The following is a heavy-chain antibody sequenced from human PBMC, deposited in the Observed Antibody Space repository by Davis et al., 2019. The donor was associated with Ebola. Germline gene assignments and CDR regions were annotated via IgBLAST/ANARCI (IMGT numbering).Heavy chain of an antibody. CDR1: GGFVSSGGYS. D-gene: IGHD3-22*01. Sequence: SETLSLTCAVSGGFVSSGGYSWSWIRQHPGKGLEWIGYIYYSGSTYYNPSLKSRVTISVDTSKNQFSLKLSSVTAADTAVYYCASSEPIGYYYDSSGFDIWGQGTMVTVSS. V-gene: IGHV4-31*11. CDR3: ASSEPIGYYYDSSGFDI. CDR2: IYYSGST. J-gene: IGHJ3*02.